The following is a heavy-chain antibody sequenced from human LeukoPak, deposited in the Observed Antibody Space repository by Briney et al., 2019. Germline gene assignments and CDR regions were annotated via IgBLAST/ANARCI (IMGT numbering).Heavy chain of an antibody. J-gene: IGHJ5*02. Sequence: SETLSLTCTVSGGSISGSSYYWGWIRQPPGKGLEWIGSIYYSGSTYYNPSLKSRVTISVDTSKNQFSLKLSSVTAADTAVYYCARPGGIAAAGKADWFDPWGQGTLVTVSS. CDR3: ARPGGIAAAGKADWFDP. CDR1: GGSISGSSYY. CDR2: IYYSGST. D-gene: IGHD6-13*01. V-gene: IGHV4-39*01.